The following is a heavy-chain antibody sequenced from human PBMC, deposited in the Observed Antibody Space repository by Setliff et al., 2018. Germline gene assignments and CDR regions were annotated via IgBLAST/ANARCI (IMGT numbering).Heavy chain of an antibody. V-gene: IGHV4-4*07. CDR2: IYDSGRT. CDR3: ARDSLWVREAKYYMVV. J-gene: IGHJ6*03. Sequence: KPSETLSLTCTVSGGSISDYYWSWIRQPAGKGLEWIGRIYDSGRTDYNPSLTSRVTMSLDTSKNQFSLKVTSVTAADTAVYYCARDSLWVREAKYYMVVWGKGTTVTVSS. CDR1: GGSISDYY. D-gene: IGHD3-10*01.